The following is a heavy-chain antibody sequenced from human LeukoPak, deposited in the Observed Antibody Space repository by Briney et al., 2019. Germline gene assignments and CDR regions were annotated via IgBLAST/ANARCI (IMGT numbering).Heavy chain of an antibody. V-gene: IGHV4-34*01. Sequence: KPSETLSLTCAVYGGSFSGYYWSWIRQPPGKGLEWIGEINHSGSTNYNPSLKSRVTISVDTSKNQFSLKLSSVTAADTAVYYCARGYYDSSGYGSSNYWGQGTLVTVSS. D-gene: IGHD3-22*01. CDR3: ARGYYDSSGYGSSNY. CDR2: INHSGST. CDR1: GGSFSGYY. J-gene: IGHJ4*02.